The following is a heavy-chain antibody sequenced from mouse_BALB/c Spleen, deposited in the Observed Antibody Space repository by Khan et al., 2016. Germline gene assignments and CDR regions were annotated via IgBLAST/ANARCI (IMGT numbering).Heavy chain of an antibody. CDR3: ARGRGIFDY. J-gene: IGHJ2*01. CDR2: ISYSGST. V-gene: IGHV3-2*02. Sequence: EVQLQESGPGLVKPSQSLSLTCTVTGYSITSDYAWNWIRQFPGNKLEWMGYISYSGSTSYNPSLKSRISITRDTSKNQFFLQLNSVTTEGTATYYCARGRGIFDYWGQGTTLTVSS. CDR1: GYSITSDYA.